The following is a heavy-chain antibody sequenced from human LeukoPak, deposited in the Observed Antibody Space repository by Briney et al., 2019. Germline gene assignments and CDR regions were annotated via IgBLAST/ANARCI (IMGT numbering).Heavy chain of an antibody. V-gene: IGHV1-2*02. Sequence: ASVKVSCKAAGYTFTGYYMHWVRQAPGQGLEWMGWINPNSGGTNYAQKFQGRVTMTRDTSISTAYMELSRLRSDDTAVYYCAILSSGYTLNFDYWGQGTLVTVSS. CDR2: INPNSGGT. J-gene: IGHJ4*02. CDR3: AILSSGYTLNFDY. CDR1: GYTFTGYY. D-gene: IGHD3-22*01.